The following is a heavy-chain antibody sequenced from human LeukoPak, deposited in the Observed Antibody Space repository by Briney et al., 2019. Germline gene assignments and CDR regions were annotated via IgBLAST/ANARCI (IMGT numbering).Heavy chain of an antibody. CDR3: ARDRRFGVYYYGSPNWFDP. Sequence: SETLSLTCTVSGYSISSSYYWGWIRQPPGKGLEWIGSIYCSGSTYYNPSLKSRVTISVDTSKNQFSLKLSSVTAADTAVYYCARDRRFGVYYYGSPNWFDPWGQGTLVTVSS. D-gene: IGHD3-10*01. CDR2: IYCSGST. V-gene: IGHV4-38-2*02. J-gene: IGHJ5*02. CDR1: GYSISSSYY.